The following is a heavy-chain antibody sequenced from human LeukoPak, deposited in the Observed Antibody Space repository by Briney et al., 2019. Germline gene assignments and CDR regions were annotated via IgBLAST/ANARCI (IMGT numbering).Heavy chain of an antibody. Sequence: SETLSLTCAVYGGSFSGYYWSWIRQPPGKGLEWIGEINHSGSTNYNPSLKSRVTISVDTSKNQFSLKLSSVTAADTAVYYCARERGTVTTFNWYYYYYMDVWGKGTTVTVSS. CDR1: GGSFSGYY. CDR3: ARERGTVTTFNWYYYYYMDV. CDR2: INHSGST. V-gene: IGHV4-34*01. J-gene: IGHJ6*03. D-gene: IGHD4-17*01.